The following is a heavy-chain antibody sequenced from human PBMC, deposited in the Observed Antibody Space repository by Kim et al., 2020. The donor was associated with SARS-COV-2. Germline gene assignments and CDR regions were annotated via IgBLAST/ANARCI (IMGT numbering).Heavy chain of an antibody. V-gene: IGHV4-59*09. D-gene: IGHD3-10*01. CDR3: AGGFGEIVFDY. Sequence: TNYTPTSKSRVTVSVDTSKNQFSLRLSTVAAADTAVYDCAGGFGEIVFDYWGQGTLVTVSS. CDR2: T. J-gene: IGHJ4*02.